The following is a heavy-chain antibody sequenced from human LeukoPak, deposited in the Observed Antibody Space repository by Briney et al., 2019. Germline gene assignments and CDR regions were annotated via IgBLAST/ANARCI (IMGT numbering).Heavy chain of an antibody. D-gene: IGHD3-10*01. Sequence: SETLSLACAVCGGSFSGYYWSWIRQPPGKGLEWIGEINHSGSTNYNPSLKSRVTISVDTSKNQFSLKLSSVTAADTAVYYCARSNMVRGVRALDYWGQGTLVTVSS. J-gene: IGHJ4*02. CDR3: ARSNMVRGVRALDY. V-gene: IGHV4-34*01. CDR2: INHSGST. CDR1: GGSFSGYY.